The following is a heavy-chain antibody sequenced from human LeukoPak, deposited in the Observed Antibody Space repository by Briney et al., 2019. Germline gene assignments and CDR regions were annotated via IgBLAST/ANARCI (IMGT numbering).Heavy chain of an antibody. Sequence: GGSLRLSCAASGFTFSSYWMSWVRQAPGKGLEWVANIKQDGSEKYYVDSVKGRFTISRDNAKNSLYLQMNSLRAEDTAVYYCARDDCSSISCYHNWFDPWGQGTLVTVS. CDR2: IKQDGSEK. J-gene: IGHJ5*02. D-gene: IGHD2-2*01. CDR3: ARDDCSSISCYHNWFDP. CDR1: GFTFSSYW. V-gene: IGHV3-7*01.